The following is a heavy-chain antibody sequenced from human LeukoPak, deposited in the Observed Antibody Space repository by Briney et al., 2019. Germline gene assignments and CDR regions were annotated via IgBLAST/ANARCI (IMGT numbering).Heavy chain of an antibody. V-gene: IGHV3-66*01. CDR2: MFSGGSA. CDR1: GFSVTDND. CDR3: ARDRLYFDF. J-gene: IGHJ4*02. Sequence: PGGSLRLSCAASGFSVTDNDMSWVRQAPGKGLEWVSVMFSGGSAYYADSVEGRFTISRDNSRNTLYLQMNSLTAGDTAVYYCARDRLYFDFWGQGTLVTVSS.